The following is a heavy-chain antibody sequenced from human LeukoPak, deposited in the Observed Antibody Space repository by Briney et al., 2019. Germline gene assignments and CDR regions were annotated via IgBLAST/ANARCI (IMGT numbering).Heavy chain of an antibody. J-gene: IGHJ6*02. CDR1: GFTFSSYW. V-gene: IGHV3-7*03. Sequence: GGSLRLSCAASGFTFSSYWMSWVRQAPGKGLEWVANIKQDGSEKYYADSVKGRFTISRDNAKNSLYLQMNSLRPEDTALYYCAKDRHNYYYYGMDVWGQGTTVTVSS. CDR2: IKQDGSEK. CDR3: AKDRHNYYYYGMDV.